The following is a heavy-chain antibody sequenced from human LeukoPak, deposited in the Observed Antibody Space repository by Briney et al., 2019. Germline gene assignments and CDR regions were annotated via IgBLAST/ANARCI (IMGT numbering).Heavy chain of an antibody. D-gene: IGHD3-22*01. Sequence: GGSLRLSCAPSGFTFSNAWMNWVRQAPGKGLEWVGRIRSNSDGGTIDYAAPVKGRFTLSRDDSKTTLYLQMNSLQTEDTAVYYCATDFYDSTWGQGTLVTVSS. CDR1: GFTFSNAW. CDR2: IRSNSDGGTI. J-gene: IGHJ5*02. CDR3: ATDFYDST. V-gene: IGHV3-15*07.